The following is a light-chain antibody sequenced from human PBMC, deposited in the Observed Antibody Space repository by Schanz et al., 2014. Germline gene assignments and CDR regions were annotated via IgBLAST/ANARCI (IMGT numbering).Light chain of an antibody. CDR1: SSDVGAYNY. CDR2: DVN. J-gene: IGLJ2*01. CDR3: SSYTGTRTFVV. V-gene: IGLV2-14*01. Sequence: QSVLTQPASVSGSPGQSITISCAGTSSDVGAYNYVSWYQQHPGKAPKVMIYDVNNRPSGVSNRFSGSKSGSTASLTISGLQAEDEADYYCSSYTGTRTFVVFGGGTKLTVL.